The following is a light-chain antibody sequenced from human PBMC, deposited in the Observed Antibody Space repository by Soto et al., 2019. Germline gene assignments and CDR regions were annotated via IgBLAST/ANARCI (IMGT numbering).Light chain of an antibody. J-gene: IGKJ5*01. CDR1: ERVSSSY. CDR3: QQYGSSPIT. Sequence: EIVLTQSPGTLSLSPGERATLSCGASERVSSSYVAWYQMKAGLAPRLLIHDASTRASGIPDRFRGSKSGTDFTLTIRGLEPEDAALYYCQQYGSSPITFGQGTRLEI. V-gene: IGKV3D-20*01. CDR2: DAS.